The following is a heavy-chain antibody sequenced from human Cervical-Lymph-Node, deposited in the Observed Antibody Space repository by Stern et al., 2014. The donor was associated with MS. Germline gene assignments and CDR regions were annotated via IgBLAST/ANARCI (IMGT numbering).Heavy chain of an antibody. Sequence: QVQLQESGPQLVKPSQTLSLSCTVSGGSITNGDYYWSWIRQHPLKGLEWIGNIHHSGRTYHNPSLQSRLTISLDTSKNQFSLNLNSVTAADTALYFCAGGALSGTYYTDAFDIWGQGTMVTVSS. CDR1: GGSITNGDYY. J-gene: IGHJ3*02. CDR2: IHHSGRT. V-gene: IGHV4-31*03. D-gene: IGHD3-10*01. CDR3: AGGALSGTYYTDAFDI.